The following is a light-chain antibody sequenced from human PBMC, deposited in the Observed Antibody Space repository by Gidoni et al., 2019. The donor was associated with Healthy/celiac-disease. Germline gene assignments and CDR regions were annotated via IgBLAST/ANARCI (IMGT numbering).Light chain of an antibody. CDR2: DAT. CDR3: QQRSNPGT. CDR1: QSVSSY. J-gene: IGKJ2*01. V-gene: IGKV3-11*01. Sequence: EIVLTQSPATLSLSPGERATLSCRASQSVSSYLAWYQQQPGQAPRLLIYDATNRATSIPARFSSSGSGTYFTLTISSLDPEDFAVYYCQQRSNPGTFXQXTKLEIK.